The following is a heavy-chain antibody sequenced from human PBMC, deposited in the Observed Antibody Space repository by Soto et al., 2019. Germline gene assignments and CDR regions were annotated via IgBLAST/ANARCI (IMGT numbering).Heavy chain of an antibody. CDR1: GGSFIKFG. D-gene: IGHD1-26*01. Sequence: QVQLVQSGAEVKKPGSSVKVSCQASGGSFIKFGISWVRRAPGQGLEWMGGIVPLFGTTNYAQKFQGRVTITADESTTTSYMELSRLTSDDTAVYYCATSFDSERYTDYWGQGTLVNVSS. CDR3: ATSFDSERYTDY. V-gene: IGHV1-69*01. CDR2: IVPLFGTT. J-gene: IGHJ4*02.